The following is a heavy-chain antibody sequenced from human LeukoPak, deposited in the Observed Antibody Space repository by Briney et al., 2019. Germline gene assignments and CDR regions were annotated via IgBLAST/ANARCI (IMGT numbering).Heavy chain of an antibody. Sequence: GGSLRLSCAASGFTVSSNYMSWVRQAPGKGLEWVAVISYDGSNKYYADSVKGRFTISRDNSKNTLYLQMNSLRAEDTAVYYCARDRGDSGYDFDYWGQGTLVTVSS. D-gene: IGHD5-12*01. V-gene: IGHV3-30-3*01. CDR3: ARDRGDSGYDFDY. CDR2: ISYDGSNK. J-gene: IGHJ4*02. CDR1: GFTVSSNY.